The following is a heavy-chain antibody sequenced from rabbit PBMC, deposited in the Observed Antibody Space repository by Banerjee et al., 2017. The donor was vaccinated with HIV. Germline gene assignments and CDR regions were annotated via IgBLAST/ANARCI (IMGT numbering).Heavy chain of an antibody. V-gene: IGHV1S40*01. J-gene: IGHJ4*01. CDR2: IAAGSSGST. D-gene: IGHD6-1*01. Sequence: QSLEESGGDLVKPGASLTLTCTASGFDFSSNAMCWVRQAPGKGLEWIACIAAGSSGSTYYANWAKGRFTISKTSSTTVTLQMTSLTAADTATYFCARDQAGSTGYAYGNFNLWGPGTLVTVS. CDR1: GFDFSSNA. CDR3: ARDQAGSTGYAYGNFNL.